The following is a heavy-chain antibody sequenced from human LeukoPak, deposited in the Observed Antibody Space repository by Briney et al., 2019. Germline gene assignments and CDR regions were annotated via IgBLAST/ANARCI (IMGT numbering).Heavy chain of an antibody. D-gene: IGHD6-13*01. J-gene: IGHJ6*03. V-gene: IGHV5-51*01. CDR2: IYPGDSDT. CDR1: GYTFADYW. CDR3: ARHNSTAPAMDV. Sequence: GESLKISCKASGYTFADYWIGWVRQMPGKGLEWMGIIYPGDSDTRYSPSFQGQVTISADKSISTAYLQWSSLKASDTAMYYCARHNSTAPAMDVWGKGTTVTISS.